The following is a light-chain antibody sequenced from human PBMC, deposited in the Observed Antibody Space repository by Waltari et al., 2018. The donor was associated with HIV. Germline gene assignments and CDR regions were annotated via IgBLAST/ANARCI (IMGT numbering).Light chain of an antibody. CDR3: QQLNSYPYT. CDR1: QGISSD. Sequence: IKLPQSPSSLSASVGASVTITSRASQGISSDLAWYQQKPGKAPKLLIYAASNLQSGVPSRFSGSGSGTEFTLTVSSLQPEDFATYYCQQLNSYPYTFGPGTKLEI. V-gene: IGKV1-9*01. J-gene: IGKJ2*01. CDR2: AAS.